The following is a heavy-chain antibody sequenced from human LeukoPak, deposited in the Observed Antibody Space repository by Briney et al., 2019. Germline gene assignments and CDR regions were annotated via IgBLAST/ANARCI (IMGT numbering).Heavy chain of an antibody. J-gene: IGHJ6*03. CDR1: GGSISSGSYY. V-gene: IGHV4-61*02. D-gene: IGHD7-27*01. Sequence: SETLSLTCTVSGGSISSGSYYWSWIRQPAGKGLEWIGRIYTSGSTNYNPSLKSRVTISVDTSKNQFSLKLSSVTAVDTAVYYCARVYWGGLYYYYYYMDVWGKGTTVTISS. CDR2: IYTSGST. CDR3: ARVYWGGLYYYYYYMDV.